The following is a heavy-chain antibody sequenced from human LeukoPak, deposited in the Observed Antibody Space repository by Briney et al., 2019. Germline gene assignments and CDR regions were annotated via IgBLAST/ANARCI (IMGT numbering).Heavy chain of an antibody. D-gene: IGHD2-15*01. Sequence: GGSLRLSCAASGFTFDDYAMHWVRQAPGKGLEWVSGISWNSGSIGYADSVKGRFTISRDNAKNSLYLQMNSLRAEDTAVYYCARLAVVSYYFDYWGQGTLVTVSS. J-gene: IGHJ4*02. CDR1: GFTFDDYA. CDR3: ARLAVVSYYFDY. V-gene: IGHV3-9*01. CDR2: ISWNSGSI.